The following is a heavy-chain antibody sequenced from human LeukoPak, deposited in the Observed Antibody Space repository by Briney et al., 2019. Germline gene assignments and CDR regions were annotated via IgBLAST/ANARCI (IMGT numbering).Heavy chain of an antibody. D-gene: IGHD6-19*01. CDR3: ARGLHSSGGGAFDI. CDR1: GYTFTSYD. CDR2: MNPNSGNT. J-gene: IGHJ3*02. V-gene: IGHV1-8*03. Sequence: ASVEVSCKASGYTFTSYDINWVRQATGQGLEWMGWMNPNSGNTGYAQKFQGRVTITRNTSISTAYMELSSLRSEDTAVYYCARGLHSSGGGAFDIWGQGTMVTVSS.